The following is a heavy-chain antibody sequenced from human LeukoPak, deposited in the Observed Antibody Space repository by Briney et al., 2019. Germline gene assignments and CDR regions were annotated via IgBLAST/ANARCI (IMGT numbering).Heavy chain of an antibody. V-gene: IGHV4-61*02. CDR3: ARVVAAAGSYYYYYGMDV. CDR2: IYTSGST. J-gene: IGHJ6*02. CDR1: GGSISSGNYY. Sequence: SQTLSLTCTVSGGSISSGNYYWSWIRQPAGKGLEWIGRIYTSGSTNYNPSLKSRVTISVDTSKNQFSLKLSSVTAADTAVYYCARVVAAAGSYYYYYGMDVWGQGTTVTVSS. D-gene: IGHD6-13*01.